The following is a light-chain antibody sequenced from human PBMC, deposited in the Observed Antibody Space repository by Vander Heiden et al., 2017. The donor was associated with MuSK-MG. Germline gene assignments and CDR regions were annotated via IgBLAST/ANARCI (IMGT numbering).Light chain of an antibody. J-gene: IGKJ2*01. CDR3: QQYYSTPYT. V-gene: IGKV4-1*01. Sequence: DIVMTQSPDSLAVSLGEGATINCKSSRSVLSSSNNKNYLAWYQQKSGQPPKLLIYWASTRESRVPDRFSGSGSGTDFTLTISSLQAEDVAVYYCQQYYSTPYTFGQGTKLEIK. CDR2: WAS. CDR1: RSVLSSSNNKNY.